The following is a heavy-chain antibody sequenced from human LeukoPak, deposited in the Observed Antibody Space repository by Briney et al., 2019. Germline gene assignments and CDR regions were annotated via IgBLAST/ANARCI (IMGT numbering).Heavy chain of an antibody. CDR2: IYHSGIT. CDR1: SYSISSGYY. D-gene: IGHD1-26*01. J-gene: IGHJ4*02. Sequence: SETLSLTCAVSSYSISSGYYWGWIRQPPGKGLEWIGSIYHSGITNYNPSLKSRVTISIDKTKNEFSLRLRSVTAADTAVYYCARDYLVGAPLDSWGQGTLVTVSP. V-gene: IGHV4-38-2*02. CDR3: ARDYLVGAPLDS.